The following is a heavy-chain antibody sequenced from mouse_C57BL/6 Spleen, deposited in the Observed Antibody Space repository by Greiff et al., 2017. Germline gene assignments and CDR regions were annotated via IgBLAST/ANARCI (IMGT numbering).Heavy chain of an antibody. CDR3: TRDYEGAWFAY. V-gene: IGHV14-1*01. J-gene: IGHJ3*01. CDR1: GFNIKDYY. D-gene: IGHD2-4*01. CDR2: IDPEDGDT. Sequence: EVQRVESGAELVRPGASVKLSCTASGFNIKDYYMHWVKQRPEQGLEWIGRIDPEDGDTEYAPKFQGKATMTADTSSNTAYLQLSSLTSEDTAVYYCTRDYEGAWFAYWGQGTLVTVSA.